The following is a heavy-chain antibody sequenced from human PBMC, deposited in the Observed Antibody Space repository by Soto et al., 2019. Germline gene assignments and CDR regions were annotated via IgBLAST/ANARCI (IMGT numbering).Heavy chain of an antibody. CDR3: ATSYGSGYRAFDY. D-gene: IGHD3-10*01. V-gene: IGHV1-69*04. Sequence: QVQLVQSGAEVKRPGSSVKVSCKASGDTFNFYSINWVRQAPGLGLEWMGRVNPIVSMSNYAQRFQGRVTXPXEXXTSTAYMELSGLRSEYTAIYYCATSYGSGYRAFDYWGQGALVTVSS. CDR2: VNPIVSMS. CDR1: GDTFNFYS. J-gene: IGHJ4*02.